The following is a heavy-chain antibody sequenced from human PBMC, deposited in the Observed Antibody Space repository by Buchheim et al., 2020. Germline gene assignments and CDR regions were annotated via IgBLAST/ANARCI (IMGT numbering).Heavy chain of an antibody. CDR2: IYYSGST. J-gene: IGHJ4*02. CDR3: ARTFHSGGRSFDY. CDR1: GGSISSGDYY. V-gene: IGHV4-30-4*01. D-gene: IGHD2-15*01. Sequence: QVQLQESGPGLGKPSQPLSLTCTVSGGSISSGDYYWSWIRQPPGKGLEWIGYIYYSGSTYYNPSLKSRVTISVATSNNQFPLKLSSVTAADTAVYYCARTFHSGGRSFDYWGQGTL.